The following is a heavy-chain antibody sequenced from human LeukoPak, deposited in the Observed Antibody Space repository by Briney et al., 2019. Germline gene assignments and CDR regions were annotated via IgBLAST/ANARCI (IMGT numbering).Heavy chain of an antibody. D-gene: IGHD1-7*01. Sequence: GGSLRLSCAASGFTFSSYGMHWVRQAPGKGLEWVAFIRYDGSNKYYADSVKGRFTISRDNAKNSLYLQMNSLRAEDTAVYYCARAHNWKYGSFDFWGQGTLVTVSS. V-gene: IGHV3-30*02. J-gene: IGHJ4*02. CDR1: GFTFSSYG. CDR3: ARAHNWKYGSFDF. CDR2: IRYDGSNK.